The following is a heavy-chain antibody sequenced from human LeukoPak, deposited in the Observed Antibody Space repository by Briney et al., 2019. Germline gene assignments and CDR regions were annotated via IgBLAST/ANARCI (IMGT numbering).Heavy chain of an antibody. CDR1: GYTFTGYY. J-gene: IGHJ4*02. V-gene: IGHV1-46*01. D-gene: IGHD3-22*01. CDR3: ARDSASYDSSGYYSY. CDR2: INPSGGST. Sequence: ASVKVSCKASGYTFTGYYMHWVRQAPGQGLEWMGIINPSGGSTSYAQKFQGRVTMTRDMSTSTVYMELSSLRSEDTAVYYCARDSASYDSSGYYSYWGQGTLVTVSS.